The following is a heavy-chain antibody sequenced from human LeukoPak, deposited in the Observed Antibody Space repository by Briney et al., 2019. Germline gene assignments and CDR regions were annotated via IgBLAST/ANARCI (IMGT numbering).Heavy chain of an antibody. CDR1: GGSISSSGYY. V-gene: IGHV4-30-2*01. J-gene: IGHJ2*01. Sequence: SQTLSLTCAVSGGSISSSGYYWSWIRQPPGKRLEWIGNIYHSGSTYYNPSLKSRITISVDRSKNQFSLKLSSVTPADTAVYCCASSSASGAWAFDLWGRGTMVTVSS. D-gene: IGHD4/OR15-4a*01. CDR2: IYHSGST. CDR3: ASSSASGAWAFDL.